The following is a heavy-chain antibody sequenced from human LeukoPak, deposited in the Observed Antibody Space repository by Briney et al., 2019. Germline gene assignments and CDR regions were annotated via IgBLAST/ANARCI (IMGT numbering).Heavy chain of an antibody. CDR1: GFTFSSYG. D-gene: IGHD3-3*01. Sequence: PGRSLRLSCAASGFTFSSYGIHWVRQAPGKGLEWVTVISYDESKKYYADSVKGRFTISRDNSKNTVYLQINSLRAEDTAVYYCANTYYAFWSGSFWGQGTLVTVSS. CDR3: ANTYYAFWSGSF. J-gene: IGHJ4*02. V-gene: IGHV3-30-3*01. CDR2: ISYDESKK.